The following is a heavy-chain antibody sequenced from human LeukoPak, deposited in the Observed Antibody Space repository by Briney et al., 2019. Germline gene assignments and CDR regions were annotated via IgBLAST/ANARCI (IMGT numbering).Heavy chain of an antibody. V-gene: IGHV4-34*01. Sequence: SETLSLTCAVYGGSFSGYYWSWLRQPPGKGLEWIGEINHSGSTNYNPSLKSRVTISVDTSKNQFSLKLSSVTAADTAVYYCARLLGYCSSTSCYLGAFDIWGQGTMVTVSS. CDR3: ARLLGYCSSTSCYLGAFDI. D-gene: IGHD2-2*01. J-gene: IGHJ3*02. CDR1: GGSFSGYY. CDR2: INHSGST.